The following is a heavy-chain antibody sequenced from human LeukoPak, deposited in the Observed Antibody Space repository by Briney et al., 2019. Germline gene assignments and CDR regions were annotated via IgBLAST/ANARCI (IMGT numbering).Heavy chain of an antibody. J-gene: IGHJ4*02. CDR1: GYTFTSYG. CDR3: ARVGPYYYDSSGYYLSS. D-gene: IGHD3-22*01. V-gene: IGHV1-18*01. Sequence: ASVKVSCKASGYTFTSYGISWVRQAPGQGLEWMGWISAYNGNTNYAQKLQGRVTMTTDTSTSTAYMELRSLRSDDTAVYYCARVGPYYYDSSGYYLSSWGQGTLVTVSS. CDR2: ISAYNGNT.